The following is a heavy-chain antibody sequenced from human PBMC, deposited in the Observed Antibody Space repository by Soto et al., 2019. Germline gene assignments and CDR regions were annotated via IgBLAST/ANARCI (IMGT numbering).Heavy chain of an antibody. CDR2: ISSSSSYI. D-gene: IGHD2-21*02. CDR3: ARDPTATTNWFDP. V-gene: IGHV3-21*01. J-gene: IGHJ5*02. Sequence: LRLSCAASGFTFSSYSMNWVRQAPGKGLEWVSSISSSSSYIYYADSVKGRFTISRDNAKNSLYLQMNSLRAEDTAVYYCARDPTATTNWFDPWGQGTLVTVSS. CDR1: GFTFSSYS.